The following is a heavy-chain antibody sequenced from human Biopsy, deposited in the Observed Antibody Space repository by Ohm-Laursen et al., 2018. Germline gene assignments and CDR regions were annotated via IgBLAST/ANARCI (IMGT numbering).Heavy chain of an antibody. D-gene: IGHD3-16*01. CDR3: ARALDYYDPYYYYAMDV. CDR1: GGSFSGYY. V-gene: IGHV4-34*01. CDR2: INHRGSA. Sequence: PPGTLSLTWAVYGGSFSGYYWTWIRQPPGKGLEWIGEINHRGSASYNPSLKSRITVLVDTSKNQFSLKLRSVSVADTAVYFCARALDYYDPYYYYAMDVWGQGTSVTVSS. J-gene: IGHJ6*02.